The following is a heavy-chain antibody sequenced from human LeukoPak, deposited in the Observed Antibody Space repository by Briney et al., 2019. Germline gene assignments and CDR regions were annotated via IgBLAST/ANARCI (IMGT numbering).Heavy chain of an antibody. CDR3: ARGSEDSIPDY. CDR1: GGSISSGGYY. J-gene: IGHJ4*02. D-gene: IGHD4-11*01. V-gene: IGHV4-31*03. CDR2: IYYSGST. Sequence: PPETLSLTCTVSGGSISSGGYYWSWIRQHPGKGLEWIGYIYYSGSTYYNPSLKSRVTISVGTSKNQFSLKLSSVTAADTAVYYCARGSEDSIPDYWGQGTLVTVSS.